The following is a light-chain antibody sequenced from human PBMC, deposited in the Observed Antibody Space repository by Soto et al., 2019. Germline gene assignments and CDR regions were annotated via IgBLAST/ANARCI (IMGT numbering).Light chain of an antibody. J-gene: IGLJ2*01. V-gene: IGLV2-23*03. Sequence: QSALTQPASVSGSPGQSITFSCTGTSNDVGSYNLVSWYQQYPGKTPKLIIYEGSKRPSGVSNRFSGSKSGNTASLTISGLQAEDEADSYCCSYAGGSGFVFGGGTKLTVL. CDR2: EGS. CDR3: CSYAGGSGFV. CDR1: SNDVGSYNL.